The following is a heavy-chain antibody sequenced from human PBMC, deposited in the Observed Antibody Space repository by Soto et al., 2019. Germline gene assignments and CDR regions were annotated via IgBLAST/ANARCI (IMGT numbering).Heavy chain of an antibody. V-gene: IGHV4-38-2*02. Sequence: SETLSLTCAVSGYSINSGYFWGWIRQPPGKGLEWIGSIFHSGTTYSNPSLKTRLTISVDTSKNQFSLDLNAVPAADAAVYYCVRDFGGLHDFWSGLDYWGQGIPVTVSS. D-gene: IGHD3-3*01. CDR2: IFHSGTT. CDR1: GYSINSGYF. CDR3: VRDFGGLHDFWSGLDY. J-gene: IGHJ4*02.